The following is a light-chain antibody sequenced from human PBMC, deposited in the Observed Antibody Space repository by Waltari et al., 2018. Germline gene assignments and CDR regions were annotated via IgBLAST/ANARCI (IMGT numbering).Light chain of an antibody. V-gene: IGKV1-39*01. CDR2: AAS. CDR3: QQSYSAPRT. CDR1: QSISNY. Sequence: DIQMIQSPSSLSASVGDRVTITCRASQSISNYLNWYQQKPGKAPKVLINAASSLEHGVPSRFSGSGSGTDFTLTISSLQPEDFATYHCQQSYSAPRTFGQGTKVEIK. J-gene: IGKJ1*01.